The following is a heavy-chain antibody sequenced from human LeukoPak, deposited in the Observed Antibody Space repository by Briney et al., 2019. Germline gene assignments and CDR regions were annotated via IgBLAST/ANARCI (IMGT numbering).Heavy chain of an antibody. Sequence: SETLSLTCGASGGSISRTNWWSWFRQPPGQGLEWIGEISLTGETNYNPSLNGRVTMSLDESRNQLSLDLTSVTAADTAIYYCSRESGAFCPFGYWGQGTLVIVPP. D-gene: IGHD1-26*01. CDR1: GGSISRTNW. J-gene: IGHJ4*02. CDR2: ISLTGET. V-gene: IGHV4-4*02. CDR3: SRESGAFCPFGY.